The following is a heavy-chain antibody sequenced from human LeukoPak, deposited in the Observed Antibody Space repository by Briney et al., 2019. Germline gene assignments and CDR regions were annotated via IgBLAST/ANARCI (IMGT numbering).Heavy chain of an antibody. V-gene: IGHV3-13*01. D-gene: IGHD3-22*01. CDR1: GFTFSSYD. CDR2: IGTAGDT. J-gene: IGHJ3*02. CDR3: AREFSYYDSSGYAMRDAFDI. Sequence: PGGSLRLSCAASGFTFSSYDMHWVRQATGKGLEWVSAIGTAGDTYYPGSVKGRFTISRENAKNSLYLQMNSLRAEDTAVYYGAREFSYYDSSGYAMRDAFDIWGQGTMVTVSS.